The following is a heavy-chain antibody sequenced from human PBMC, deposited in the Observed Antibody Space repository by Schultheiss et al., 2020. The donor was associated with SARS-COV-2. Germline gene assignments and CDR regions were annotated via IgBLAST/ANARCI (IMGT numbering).Heavy chain of an antibody. J-gene: IGHJ2*01. D-gene: IGHD3-3*01. CDR3: ARDRYDFWSGYVSYWYFDL. CDR2: IIPIFGTA. Sequence: KVSCKASGGTFSSYAISWVRQAPGQGLEWMGGIIPIFGTANYAQKFHGRVTITADESTSTAYMELSSLRSEDTAVYYCARDRYDFWSGYVSYWYFDLWGRGTLVTVSS. V-gene: IGHV1-69*01. CDR1: GGTFSSYA.